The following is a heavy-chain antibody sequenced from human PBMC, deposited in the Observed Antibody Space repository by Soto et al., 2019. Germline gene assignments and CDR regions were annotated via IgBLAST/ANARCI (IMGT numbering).Heavy chain of an antibody. V-gene: IGHV1-18*01. CDR2: ISAYNGNT. J-gene: IGHJ4*02. D-gene: IGHD3-3*01. CDR3: ARRAEDFWSGFPFDY. CDR1: GYTFTSYG. Sequence: ASVKVSCKASGYTFTSYGISWVRQAPGQGLEWMGWISAYNGNTNYAQKLQGRVTMTTDTSTSTAYMELRSLRSDDTAVYYCARRAEDFWSGFPFDYWGQGTLVTV.